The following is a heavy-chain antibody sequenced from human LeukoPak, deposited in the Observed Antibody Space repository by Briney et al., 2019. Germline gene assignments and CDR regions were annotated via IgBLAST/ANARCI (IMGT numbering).Heavy chain of an antibody. D-gene: IGHD6-13*01. V-gene: IGHV4-59*08. J-gene: IGHJ4*02. Sequence: SETLSLTCTVSGGSIISYYWSWVRQPPGKGLEWIGYIYYSGTTNYSPSLESRLTISVDTSKNQFSLKLTSATAADTAVYYCARQNPAAAGQGLDYWGQGTLVTVSS. CDR3: ARQNPAAAGQGLDY. CDR2: IYYSGTT. CDR1: GGSIISYY.